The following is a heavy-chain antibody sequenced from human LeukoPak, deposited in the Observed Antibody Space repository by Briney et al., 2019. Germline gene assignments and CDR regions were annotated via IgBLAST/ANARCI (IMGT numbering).Heavy chain of an antibody. CDR1: GFTFSSYS. CDR3: ASSYIIMLRGVIPHDAFDI. J-gene: IGHJ3*02. Sequence: PGGSLRLSCAASGFTFSSYSMNWIRQPPGKGLEWIGEIDHSGRTSYNPSLKSRVTILVDTSRSQFSLKLSSVTAADSAVYYCASSYIIMLRGVIPHDAFDIWGQGTMVTVSS. D-gene: IGHD3-10*01. V-gene: IGHV4-34*01. CDR2: IDHSGRT.